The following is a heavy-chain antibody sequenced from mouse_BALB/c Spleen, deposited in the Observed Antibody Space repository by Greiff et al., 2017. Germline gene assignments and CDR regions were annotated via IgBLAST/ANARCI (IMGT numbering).Heavy chain of an antibody. CDR1: GFTFSSYT. V-gene: IGHV5-12-2*01. D-gene: IGHD2-1*01. Sequence: EVHLVESGGGLVQPGGSLKLSCAASGFTFSSYTMSWVRQTPEKRLEWVAYISNGGGSTYYPDTVKGRFTISRDNAKNTLYLQMSSLKSEDTAMYYCARHVGNSGAMDYWGQGTSVTVSS. J-gene: IGHJ4*01. CDR3: ARHVGNSGAMDY. CDR2: ISNGGGST.